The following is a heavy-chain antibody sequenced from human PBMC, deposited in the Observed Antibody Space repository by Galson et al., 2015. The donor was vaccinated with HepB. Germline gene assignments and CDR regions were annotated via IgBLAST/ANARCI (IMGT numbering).Heavy chain of an antibody. CDR2: FDPEDGET. D-gene: IGHD3-3*01. CDR1: GYTLTELS. V-gene: IGHV1-24*01. CDR3: ATEAPPDFWSGYLYYAFDY. Sequence: SCKVSGYTLTELSMHWVRQAPGKGLEWMGGFDPEDGETIYAQKFQGRVTMTEDTSTDTAYMELSSLRSEDTAVYYCATEAPPDFWSGYLYYAFDYWGQGTLVTVSS. J-gene: IGHJ4*02.